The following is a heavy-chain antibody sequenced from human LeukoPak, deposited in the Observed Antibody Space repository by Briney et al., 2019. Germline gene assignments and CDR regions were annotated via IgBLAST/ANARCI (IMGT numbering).Heavy chain of an antibody. V-gene: IGHV1-69-2*01. CDR2: VDPEDGET. CDR3: ATRGIAARRGPSYYFDY. D-gene: IGHD6-6*01. CDR1: GYTFTDYY. J-gene: IGHJ4*02. Sequence: GATVKISCKASGYTFTDYYMHWVQQAPGKGLEWMGRVDPEDGETIYAEKFQGRVTITADTSTDTAYMELSSLRSEDTAVYYCATRGIAARRGPSYYFDYWGQGTLVTVSS.